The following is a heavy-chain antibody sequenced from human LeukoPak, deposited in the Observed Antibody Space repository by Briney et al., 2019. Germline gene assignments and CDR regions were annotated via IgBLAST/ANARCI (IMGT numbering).Heavy chain of an antibody. CDR3: AKGLRRTPYYYYGMDV. CDR2: VTYSGAPT. J-gene: IGHJ6*02. CDR1: GLTFSDYA. V-gene: IGHV3-23*01. Sequence: GGSLRLSCAASGLTFSDYAMSWVRQAPGKGLEWVSAVTYSGAPTYYADSVKGRFTISRDTPKNTLYLQMNSLRVEDTAVYYCAKGLRRTPYYYYGMDVWGQGTTVTVSS.